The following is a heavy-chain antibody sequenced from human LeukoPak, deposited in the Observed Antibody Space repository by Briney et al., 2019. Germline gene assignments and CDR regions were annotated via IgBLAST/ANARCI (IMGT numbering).Heavy chain of an antibody. D-gene: IGHD6-13*01. CDR3: ARDTIQLWWFSVAAAGGSNWFDP. J-gene: IGHJ5*02. CDR1: GYTFTGYY. CDR2: INPNSGGT. V-gene: IGHV1-2*02. Sequence: VASVRVSCKASGYTFTGYYMHWVRQAPGQGLEWMGWINPNSGGTNYAQKFQGRVTMTRDTSISTAYMELSRLRSDDTAVYYCARDTIQLWWFSVAAAGGSNWFDPWGQGTLVTVSS.